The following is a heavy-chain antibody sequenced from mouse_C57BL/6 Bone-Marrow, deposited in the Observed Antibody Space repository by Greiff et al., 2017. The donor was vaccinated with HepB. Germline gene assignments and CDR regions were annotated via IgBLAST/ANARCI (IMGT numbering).Heavy chain of an antibody. CDR2: IYPRDGST. Sequence: QVQLQQSDAELVKPGASVKISCKVSGYTFTDHTIHWMKQRPEQGLEWIGYIYPRDGSTKYNAKFKVKATLTADKSSSTAYMQLNSLTSEDSGVYFCARRYPHYYGSGAYWGQGTLVTVSA. J-gene: IGHJ3*01. CDR1: GYTFTDHT. V-gene: IGHV1-78*01. CDR3: ARRYPHYYGSGAY. D-gene: IGHD1-1*01.